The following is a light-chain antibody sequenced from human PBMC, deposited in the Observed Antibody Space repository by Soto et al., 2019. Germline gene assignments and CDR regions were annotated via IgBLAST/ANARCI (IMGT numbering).Light chain of an antibody. CDR3: QRYNNWPLT. CDR2: GAS. V-gene: IGKV3-15*01. Sequence: EVVMTQSPATLSVSSGEGATLXXRASQSVSIKLAWYQQKPGQAPRVXIYGASRRATGVPARFSGSRSGPEFTLTINSLQSEDFAIYYCQRYNNWPLTFGGGTKVDIK. CDR1: QSVSIK. J-gene: IGKJ4*01.